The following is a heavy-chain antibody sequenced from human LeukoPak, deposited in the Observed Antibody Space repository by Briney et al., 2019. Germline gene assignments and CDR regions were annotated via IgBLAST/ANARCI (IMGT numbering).Heavy chain of an antibody. V-gene: IGHV1-2*02. CDR2: INPNSGGT. D-gene: IGHD4-23*01. J-gene: IGHJ4*02. CDR3: AVTSVVTPDFDY. Sequence: ASVKVSCKASGYTFTGYYMHWVRQAPGQGLEWMGWINPNSGGTNYAQKFQGRVTMTRDTSISTAYMELRSLRSDDTAVYYCAVTSVVTPDFDYWGQGTLVTVSS. CDR1: GYTFTGYY.